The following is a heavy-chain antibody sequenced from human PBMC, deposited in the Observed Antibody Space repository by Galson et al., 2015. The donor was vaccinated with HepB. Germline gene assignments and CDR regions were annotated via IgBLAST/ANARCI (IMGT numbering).Heavy chain of an antibody. CDR1: GYTFTNYS. V-gene: IGHV1-18*04. Sequence: SVKVSCKASGYTFTNYSISWVRQAPGQGLEWMGWISAYNSDTNHVQKFQGRITMTKDTSTSTAYMELRSLRSDDTAVYYCARDREATDEYFQHWGQGTLVTVSP. CDR3: ARDREATDEYFQH. CDR2: ISAYNSDT. J-gene: IGHJ1*01.